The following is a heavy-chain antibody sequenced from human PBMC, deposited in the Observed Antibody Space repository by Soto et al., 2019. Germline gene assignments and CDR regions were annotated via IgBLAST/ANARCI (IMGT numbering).Heavy chain of an antibody. V-gene: IGHV4-59*08. D-gene: IGHD4-4*01. CDR3: ARLRASDDYSNSYYYMDV. J-gene: IGHJ6*03. CDR2: IYYSGST. CDR1: GGSLSTYY. Sequence: SETFSLTCTVSGGSLSTYYWSWIRQPPGKGLEWIGYIYYSGSTNYNPSPKSRVTISVDTSKNQFSLKLSSVTAADTAVYYCARLRASDDYSNSYYYMDVWGKGTTVTVSS.